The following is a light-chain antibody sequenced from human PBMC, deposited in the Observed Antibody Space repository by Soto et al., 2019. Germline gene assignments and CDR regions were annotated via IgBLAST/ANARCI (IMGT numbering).Light chain of an antibody. CDR3: SSYSTGATWV. Sequence: QSALTQPASVSGSPGQSITISCTGTTSDVGRYNYVSWHQQHPGKAPKLLIFDVSNRPSGVSDRFSGSKSGNTASLTISGLQAEDDADYYCSSYSTGATWVFGGGTKLTVL. V-gene: IGLV2-14*01. J-gene: IGLJ3*02. CDR1: TSDVGRYNY. CDR2: DVS.